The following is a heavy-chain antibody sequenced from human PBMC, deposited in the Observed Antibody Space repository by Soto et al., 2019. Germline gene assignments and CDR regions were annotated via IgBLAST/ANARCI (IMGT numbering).Heavy chain of an antibody. Sequence: PSETLSLTCTVSGGSISSYYWSWIRQPPGKGLEWIGYIYYSGSTNYNPSLKSRVTISVDTSKNQFSLKLSSVTAADTAVYYCARAYGSGSYGYYYYGMDVWGQGTTVTVSS. D-gene: IGHD3-10*01. J-gene: IGHJ6*02. V-gene: IGHV4-59*01. CDR2: IYYSGST. CDR1: GGSISSYY. CDR3: ARAYGSGSYGYYYYGMDV.